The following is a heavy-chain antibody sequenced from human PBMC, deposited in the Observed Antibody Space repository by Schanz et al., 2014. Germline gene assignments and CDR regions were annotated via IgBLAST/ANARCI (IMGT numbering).Heavy chain of an antibody. V-gene: IGHV3-33*03. J-gene: IGHJ3*02. CDR3: AGAVATIRADSFDI. CDR1: GLNFDYYG. D-gene: IGHD5-12*01. Sequence: QVQLVESGGGVVQPGRSLRLSCATSGLNFDYYGMNWVRQAPGKGLEWVANIGYDGSEKYYVDSVKGRFTISRDNPKNTLYLQMNSLRAEDTAVYYCAGAVATIRADSFDIWGQGTMVAVSS. CDR2: IGYDGSEK.